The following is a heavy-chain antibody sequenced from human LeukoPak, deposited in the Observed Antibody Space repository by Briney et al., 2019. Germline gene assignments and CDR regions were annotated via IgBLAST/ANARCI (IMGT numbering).Heavy chain of an antibody. Sequence: PGGSLRLSCAASGFTFSSYAMPWVRQAPGKGLEWVAVISYDGSNKYYADSVKGRFTISRDNSKNTLYLQMNSLRAEDTAVYYCARGVGATTFGYWGQGTLVTVSS. D-gene: IGHD1-26*01. CDR3: ARGVGATTFGY. J-gene: IGHJ4*02. CDR1: GFTFSSYA. V-gene: IGHV3-30-3*01. CDR2: ISYDGSNK.